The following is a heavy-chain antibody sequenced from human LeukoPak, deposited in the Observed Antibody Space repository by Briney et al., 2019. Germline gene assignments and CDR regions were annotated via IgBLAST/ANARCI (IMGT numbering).Heavy chain of an antibody. J-gene: IGHJ4*02. CDR1: GYTFTNYD. CDR3: ARSRDVDTAMAS. CDR2: INPNSGGT. V-gene: IGHV1-2*02. Sequence: ASVKVSCKASGYTFTNYDINWVRQATGQGLEWMGWINPNSGGTNYAQKFQGRVTMTRDTSISTAYMELSRLRSDDTAVYYCARSRDVDTAMASWGQGTLVTVSS. D-gene: IGHD5-18*01.